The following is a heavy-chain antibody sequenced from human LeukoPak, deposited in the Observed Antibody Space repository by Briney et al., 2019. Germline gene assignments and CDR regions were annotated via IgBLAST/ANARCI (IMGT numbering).Heavy chain of an antibody. CDR3: ARATSSGSERVGYYFDY. V-gene: IGHV1-8*03. Sequence: ASVKVSCKASGYTFTSYDINWVRQATGQGLEWMGWMNPNSGNTGYAEKFQGRATITRNTSISTAYMELSSLRSDDTAVYYCARATSSGSERVGYYFDYWGQGTLVTVSS. CDR2: MNPNSGNT. J-gene: IGHJ4*02. D-gene: IGHD1-26*01. CDR1: GYTFTSYD.